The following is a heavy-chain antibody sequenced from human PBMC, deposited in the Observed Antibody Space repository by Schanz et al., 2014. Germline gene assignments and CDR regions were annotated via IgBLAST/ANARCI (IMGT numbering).Heavy chain of an antibody. CDR2: ISFDGRNT. Sequence: QVQLVESGGGVVQPGGSLRLSCAASGFTFRNYGMSWVRQAPGKGLEWVGFISFDGRNTGYAHSVKGRFTISRDNSNNTLYLQMKSLRAEDTAVYYCAKYGGGYSYGFVEYWGQGILVTVSS. V-gene: IGHV3-30*18. CDR1: GFTFRNYG. D-gene: IGHD5-18*01. J-gene: IGHJ4*02. CDR3: AKYGGGYSYGFVEY.